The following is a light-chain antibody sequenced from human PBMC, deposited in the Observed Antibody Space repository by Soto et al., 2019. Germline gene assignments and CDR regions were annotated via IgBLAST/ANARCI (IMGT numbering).Light chain of an antibody. V-gene: IGKV1-33*01. CDR3: QQYDNLPLT. J-gene: IGKJ4*01. CDR2: DAS. CDR1: QGIRND. Sequence: IQMTQSPSSLSASVGDRVTITCRASQGIRNDLGWYQQKPGKAPKLLIHDASNLQPGVPSRFSGSGSGTDFTFTISSLQHEDIGTYHCQQYDNLPLTFGGGTKVDIK.